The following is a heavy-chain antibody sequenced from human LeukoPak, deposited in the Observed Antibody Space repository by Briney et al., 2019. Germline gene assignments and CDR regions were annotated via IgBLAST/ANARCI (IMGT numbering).Heavy chain of an antibody. CDR3: AGCTTYYYYYVDV. D-gene: IGHD2-2*01. J-gene: IGHJ6*03. V-gene: IGHV1-69*05. CDR2: IIPIFGTA. Sequence: VASVKVSCKASGGTFSSYAISWVRQAPGQGLEWMGGIIPIFGTANYAQKFQGRVTITTDESTSTAYMELSSLRSEDTAVYYCAGCTTYYYYYVDVWGKGTTVTVSS. CDR1: GGTFSSYA.